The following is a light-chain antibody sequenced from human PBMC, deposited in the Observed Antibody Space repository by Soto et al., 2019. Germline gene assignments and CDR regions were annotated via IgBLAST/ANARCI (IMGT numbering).Light chain of an antibody. J-gene: IGLJ1*01. CDR1: SSNIGSKT. V-gene: IGLV1-44*01. CDR2: STN. CDR3: AGWDDRLGASYV. Sequence: QSVLTQPPSASGTPGQRVTISCSGSSSNIGSKTVNWYQKLPGTAPKLLIYSTNQRPSGVPDRFSGSKSGTSASLAISGLQSEDEADSYCAGWDDRLGASYVFGTGTKLPVL.